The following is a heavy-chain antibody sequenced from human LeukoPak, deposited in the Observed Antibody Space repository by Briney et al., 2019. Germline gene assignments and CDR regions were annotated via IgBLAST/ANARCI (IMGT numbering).Heavy chain of an antibody. CDR1: GGSISSYY. CDR3: ARDIGPDYDFWSASSKWFDP. CDR2: IYYSGST. J-gene: IGHJ5*02. Sequence: SETLSLTCTVSGGSISSYYWSWIRQPPGKGLEWIGYIYYSGSTNYNPSLKSRVTISVDTSKNQFSLKLSSVTAADTAVYYCARDIGPDYDFWSASSKWFDPWGQGTLVTVSS. V-gene: IGHV4-59*12. D-gene: IGHD3-3*01.